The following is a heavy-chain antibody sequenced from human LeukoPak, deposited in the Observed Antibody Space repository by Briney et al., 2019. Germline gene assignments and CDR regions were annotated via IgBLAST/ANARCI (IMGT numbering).Heavy chain of an antibody. D-gene: IGHD7-27*01. CDR1: GGSFSSNT. CDR2: IIANVGTP. CDR3: TRLVNWGPLGDY. V-gene: IGHV1-69*13. Sequence: SVKVSCKASGGSFSSNTLSWVRQAPGQGLEWMGGIIANVGTPSYAQKFQGRVTVTADESTSTIYLVVDSLRSDDTAVYYCTRLVNWGPLGDYWGQGTLVTVSS. J-gene: IGHJ4*02.